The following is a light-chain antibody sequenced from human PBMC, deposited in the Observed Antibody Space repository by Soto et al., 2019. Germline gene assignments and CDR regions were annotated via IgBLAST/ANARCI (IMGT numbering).Light chain of an antibody. CDR3: QQTYDTLVS. V-gene: IGKV1-39*01. CDR2: ATF. CDR1: QTISRY. J-gene: IGKJ3*01. Sequence: DISLTQSPSSLSASVGDSVTITCRASQTISRYLNWYQQRPGKAPSLLIYATFNLQTGVPSRFSGSGSGTDFTLSITGLQPEDFATYDCQQTYDTLVSFGPGTTLDLK.